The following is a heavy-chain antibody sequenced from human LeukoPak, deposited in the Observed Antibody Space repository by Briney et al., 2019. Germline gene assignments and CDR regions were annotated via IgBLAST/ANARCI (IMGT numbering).Heavy chain of an antibody. V-gene: IGHV4-4*07. CDR3: ARQPIGPYYFDY. CDR2: IYNGGSA. CDR1: GASVSNYY. D-gene: IGHD1-14*01. Sequence: KPSETLSLTCTVSGASVSNYYRSWIRQPAGKGLEWIGRIYNGGSANYNPSLQSRISMSVDTSKNQFSLRLKSVTAADTAVYYCARQPIGPYYFDYWGQGTLVTVSS. J-gene: IGHJ4*02.